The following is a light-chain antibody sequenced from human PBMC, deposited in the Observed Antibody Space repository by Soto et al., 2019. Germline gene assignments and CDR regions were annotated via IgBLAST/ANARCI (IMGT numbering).Light chain of an antibody. CDR2: EVT. CDR1: SSDVGGYNY. Sequence: QSALTQPASVSGSPGQSITISCTGTSSDVGGYNYVSWYQQHPGIAPKLIIYEVTNRPSGVSNRFSGSKSGNTASLTISGLQADDDAGYYCSSSTSRRTWVFGGGTKLTVL. CDR3: SSSTSRRTWV. V-gene: IGLV2-14*01. J-gene: IGLJ3*02.